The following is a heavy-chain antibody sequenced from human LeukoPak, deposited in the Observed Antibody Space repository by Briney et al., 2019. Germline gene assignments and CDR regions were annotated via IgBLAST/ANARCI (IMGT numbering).Heavy chain of an antibody. Sequence: PSETLSLTCTVSGGSISSYYWSWIRQPPGKGLEWIGYIHYSGSTNYNPSLKSRVTISVDTSKNQFSLKLSSVTAADTAVYYCARRGAAAGSYYYYYMDVWGKGTTVTVSS. CDR3: ARRGAAAGSYYYYYMDV. J-gene: IGHJ6*03. CDR1: GGSISSYY. CDR2: IHYSGST. V-gene: IGHV4-59*12. D-gene: IGHD6-13*01.